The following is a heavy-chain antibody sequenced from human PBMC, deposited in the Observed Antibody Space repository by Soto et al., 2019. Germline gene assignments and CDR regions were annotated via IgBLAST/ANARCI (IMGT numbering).Heavy chain of an antibody. V-gene: IGHV3-21*01. CDR3: ARIHLGYDVFDI. J-gene: IGHJ3*02. D-gene: IGHD2-15*01. CDR2: ISSSSSYI. CDR1: GFTFSSYS. Sequence: PGGSLRLSCAASGFTFSSYSMNWVRQAPGKGLEWVSSISSSSSYIYYADSVKGRFTISRDNAKNSLYLQMNSLRAEDTAVYYCARIHLGYDVFDIWGQGTMVTVSS.